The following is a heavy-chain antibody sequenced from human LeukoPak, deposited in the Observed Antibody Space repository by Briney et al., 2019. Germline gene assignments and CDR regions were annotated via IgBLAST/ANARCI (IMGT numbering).Heavy chain of an antibody. CDR1: GGSISSGSYY. D-gene: IGHD3-3*01. V-gene: IGHV4-61*02. CDR2: IYTSGST. CDR3: ARDQVTYYDFWSGSHYYMDV. Sequence: KPSQTLSLTCTVSGGSISSGSYYWSWIRQPAGKGLEWIGRIYTSGSTNYNPSLKSRVTISVDTSKNQFSLKLSSVTAADTAVYYCARDQVTYYDFWSGSHYYMDVWGKGTTVTVSS. J-gene: IGHJ6*03.